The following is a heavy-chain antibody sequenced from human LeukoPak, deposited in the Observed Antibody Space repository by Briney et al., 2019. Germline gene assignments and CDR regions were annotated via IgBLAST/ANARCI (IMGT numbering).Heavy chain of an antibody. CDR3: AKGHSDFGTGFDL. D-gene: IGHD4-17*01. CDR1: GFRFSDFA. J-gene: IGHJ4*02. V-gene: IGHV3-23*01. Sequence: GGSLRLSCAASGFRFSDFALSWVRQAPGKGLECVSVISASGGRTYSAESVKARFTISRDNSKNTLYLEMNSLTADDTAVYYCAKGHSDFGTGFDLWGQGTLVTVS. CDR2: ISASGGRT.